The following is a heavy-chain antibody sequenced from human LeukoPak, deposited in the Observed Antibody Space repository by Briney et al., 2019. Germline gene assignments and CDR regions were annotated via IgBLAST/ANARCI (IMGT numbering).Heavy chain of an antibody. Sequence: PGGSLRLSCAASGFTFSSYPMTWVRQAPGKGPEWVSFISDSGGITYYADSVKGRFTISRDNSKNTLYLQMNSLRAEDTAVYYCAKNTKYSGYYDCWGQGTLVAVSS. J-gene: IGHJ4*02. CDR3: AKNTKYSGYYDC. V-gene: IGHV3-23*01. CDR1: GFTFSSYP. D-gene: IGHD6-6*01. CDR2: ISDSGGIT.